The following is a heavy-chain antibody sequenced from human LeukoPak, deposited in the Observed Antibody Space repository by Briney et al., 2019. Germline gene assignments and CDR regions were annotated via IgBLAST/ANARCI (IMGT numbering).Heavy chain of an antibody. CDR2: IYSRGTT. D-gene: IGHD3-10*02. J-gene: IGHJ6*04. CDR3: ARDNPTLITTFRMGILDV. CDR1: GGSVSSTLYY. V-gene: IGHV4-39*07. Sequence: PSETLSLTCTVSGGSVSSTLYYWGWIRQPPGKGLEWIGNIYSRGTTWYNPSLKSRVTISVDTSKNQFSLKLSSVTAADTAVYYCARDNPTLITTFRMGILDVWGKGTTVTVSS.